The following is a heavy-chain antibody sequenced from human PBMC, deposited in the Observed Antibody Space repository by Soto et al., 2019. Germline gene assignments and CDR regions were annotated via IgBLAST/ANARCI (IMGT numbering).Heavy chain of an antibody. CDR3: VKDTLGGMTPVFMPGPD. Sequence: VQLVESGGGVVQPGRSLRLSCAASGLTFSTYGFHWVRQAPGKGLEWVAVISNDVRNIHYAESVKGRFTISRDNSKKTLYLPMDSLRPNDKAVYYCVKDTLGGMTPVFMPGPDWGQGTLVTVSS. D-gene: IGHD2-2*01. CDR2: ISNDVRNI. J-gene: IGHJ4*02. V-gene: IGHV3-30*18. CDR1: GLTFSTYG.